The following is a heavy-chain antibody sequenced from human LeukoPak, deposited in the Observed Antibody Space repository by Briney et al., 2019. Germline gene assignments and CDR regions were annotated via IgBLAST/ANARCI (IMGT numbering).Heavy chain of an antibody. Sequence: PGGSLRLSCVASGFTFSNAWMNWVRQAPGKGLEWVGRIKSKTDGGTTDYAAPVKGRFTISRDDSKNTLYLQMNSLKTEDTAVYYCTTVRGNLLSFGTIMGSGSDYYYGMDVWGQGTTVTVSS. J-gene: IGHJ6*02. CDR2: IKSKTDGGTT. CDR1: GFTFSNAW. V-gene: IGHV3-15*07. CDR3: TTVRGNLLSFGTIMGSGSDYYYGMDV. D-gene: IGHD1-26*01.